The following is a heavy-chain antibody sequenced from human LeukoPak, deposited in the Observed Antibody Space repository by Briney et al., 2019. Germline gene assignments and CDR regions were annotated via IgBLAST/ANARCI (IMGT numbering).Heavy chain of an antibody. V-gene: IGHV1-8*01. CDR2: VNPNSGKT. CDR3: ARERTVKSFDI. D-gene: IGHD1/OR15-1a*01. J-gene: IGHJ3*02. Sequence: ASVKVSCKASGYTFATYDINWLRQVAGQGLEWMGWVNPNSGKTGYAQKFQGRVTMTSNSSENTAYVELSSLTSEDTAVYYCARERTVKSFDIWGQGTTVTVSS. CDR1: GYTFATYD.